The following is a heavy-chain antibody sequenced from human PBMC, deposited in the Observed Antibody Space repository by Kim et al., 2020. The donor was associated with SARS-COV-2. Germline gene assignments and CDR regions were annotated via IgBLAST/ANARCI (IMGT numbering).Heavy chain of an antibody. Sequence: GGSLRLSCAASGFTVSSNYMSWVRQAPGKGLGWVSVMYSGGSTYSADSVKGRFTISRDNSKNTLYLQMNSLRAEDTAVYYCAIMVRGYYYGMDVWGQGTTVTVSS. CDR1: GFTVSSNY. D-gene: IGHD3-10*01. CDR3: AIMVRGYYYGMDV. J-gene: IGHJ6*02. V-gene: IGHV3-66*02. CDR2: MYSGGST.